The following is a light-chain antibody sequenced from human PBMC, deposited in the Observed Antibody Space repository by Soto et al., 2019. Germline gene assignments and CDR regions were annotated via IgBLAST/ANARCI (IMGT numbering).Light chain of an antibody. CDR3: ASYTNDSPLGV. CDR1: INDVGRYDY. Sequence: QSLRAKPASLSGAPGQSRTISCTVTINDVGRYDYVSWYQQYPDKAPKLIIFEINNRPSGVSDRFSGSRSGNTASLTISGLQADDEGDYYCASYTNDSPLGVFGTGTKVTVL. J-gene: IGLJ1*01. V-gene: IGLV2-14*01. CDR2: EIN.